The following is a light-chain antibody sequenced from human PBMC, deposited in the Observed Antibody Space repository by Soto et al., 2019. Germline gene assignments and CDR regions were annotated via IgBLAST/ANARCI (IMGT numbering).Light chain of an antibody. Sequence: QTVVTQPPSASGSPGQSVTISCTGTSSDVGGYNFVSCYQQHPGKAPKLMIYEVDKRPSGVPDLCSGSKSCNTASLTVSGLQADDEAYYYCLSYGGSNNYVFGTGTKRTVL. CDR1: SSDVGGYNF. CDR2: EVD. J-gene: IGLJ1*01. CDR3: LSYGGSNNYV. V-gene: IGLV2-8*01.